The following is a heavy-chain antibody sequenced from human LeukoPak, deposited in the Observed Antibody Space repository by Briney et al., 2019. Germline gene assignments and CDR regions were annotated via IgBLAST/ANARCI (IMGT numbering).Heavy chain of an antibody. D-gene: IGHD6-19*01. CDR2: INWNGGST. CDR1: GFTFDDYG. J-gene: IGHJ4*02. V-gene: IGHV3-20*04. CDR3: AKDPDSSGWYLHY. Sequence: PGGSLRLSCAASGFTFDDYGMSWVRQAPGKGLEWVSGINWNGGSTYYADSVKGRFTISRDNSKNTLYLQMNSLRAEDTAVYYCAKDPDSSGWYLHYWGQGTLVTVSS.